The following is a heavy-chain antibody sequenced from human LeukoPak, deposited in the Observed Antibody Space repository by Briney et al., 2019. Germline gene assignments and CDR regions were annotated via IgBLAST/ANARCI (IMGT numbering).Heavy chain of an antibody. CDR1: GGSINSNY. CDR3: TRGSLTMAGIVEY. V-gene: IGHV4-59*01. J-gene: IGHJ4*02. CDR2: IYYSGTT. Sequence: SETLSLTCTVSGGSINSNYWSWIRQHPGKGLEWIGYIYYSGTTDYNPSLKSRVTISVDTSKNQFSLKLRSATAADTAVYFCTRGSLTMAGIVEYWGQGTLVTVSS. D-gene: IGHD6-19*01.